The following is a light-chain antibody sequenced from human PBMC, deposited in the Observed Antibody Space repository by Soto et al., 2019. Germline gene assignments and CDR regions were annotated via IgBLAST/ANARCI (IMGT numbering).Light chain of an antibody. V-gene: IGLV5-45*03. CDR2: YKSNSDN. Sequence: QLVLTQPSSLSASPGASASLTCTLRSGINVGTYRIYWYQQKPGSPPQYLLRYKSNSDNQRGSGVPSRFSGSKDASANAGILLISGLQSEDEADYYCMIWHSSAWVFGGGTKVTVL. CDR3: MIWHSSAWV. J-gene: IGLJ3*02. CDR1: SGINVGTYR.